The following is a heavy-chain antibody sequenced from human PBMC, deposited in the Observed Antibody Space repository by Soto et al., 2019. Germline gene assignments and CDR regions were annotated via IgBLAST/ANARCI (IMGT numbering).Heavy chain of an antibody. CDR3: ASSLEAMADPLAHCPDGVCFRACFIY. CDR1: GFSFDTSEVG. V-gene: IGHV2-5*02. J-gene: IGHJ4*02. D-gene: IGHD2-8*02. Sequence: SGPTLVNPTQTLTLTCTFSGFSFDTSEVGVGWIRQPPGKALEWLALVYRDNDKRYNPSLRSRLTISRDTSKDEGVLTLTNMDPVDTATNSCASSLEAMADPLAHCPDGVCFRACFIYWGQGILVTVSS. CDR2: VYRDNDK.